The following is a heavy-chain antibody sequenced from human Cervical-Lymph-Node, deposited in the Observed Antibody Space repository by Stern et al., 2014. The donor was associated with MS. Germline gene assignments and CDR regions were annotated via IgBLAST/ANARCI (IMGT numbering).Heavy chain of an antibody. CDR3: AKARATGWAYFDS. V-gene: IGHV3-30*18. D-gene: IGHD1-1*01. CDR1: AFTFSISA. CDR2: ISYGGSNT. J-gene: IGHJ4*02. Sequence: QVQLVESGGGVVQPGRSLRLSCAASAFTFSISAMHWVRQAPGKGLEWVAVISYGGSNTYYADSVKGRFTISRDNSNNTLYLQMNNLRGEDTAVYYCAKARATGWAYFDSWGQGTLVTVSS.